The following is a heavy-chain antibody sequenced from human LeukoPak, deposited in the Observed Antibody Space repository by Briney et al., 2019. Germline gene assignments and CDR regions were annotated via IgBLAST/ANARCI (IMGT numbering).Heavy chain of an antibody. CDR3: ARDRLEYYYGSC. CDR2: IIPIFGTA. CDR1: GGTFSSYA. V-gene: IGHV1-69*13. J-gene: IGHJ4*02. D-gene: IGHD3-10*01. Sequence: ASVKVSCKASGGTFSSYAISWVRQAPGQGLEWMGGIIPIFGTANYAQKFQGRVTITADESTSTAYMELSSLRSEDTAVYYCARDRLEYYYGSCWGQGTLVTVSS.